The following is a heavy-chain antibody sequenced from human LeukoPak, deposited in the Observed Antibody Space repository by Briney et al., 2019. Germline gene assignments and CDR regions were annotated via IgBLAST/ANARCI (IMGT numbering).Heavy chain of an antibody. CDR1: GGSISSYY. CDR3: ARLGPPRYYYDSSGYRHYYMDV. J-gene: IGHJ6*03. CDR2: INHSGST. Sequence: PSETLSLTCTVSGGSISSYYWSWIRQPPGKGLEWIGEINHSGSTNYNPSLKSRVTISVDTSRNQFSLKLSSVTAADTAVYYCARLGPPRYYYDSSGYRHYYMDVWGKGTTVTISS. V-gene: IGHV4-34*01. D-gene: IGHD3-22*01.